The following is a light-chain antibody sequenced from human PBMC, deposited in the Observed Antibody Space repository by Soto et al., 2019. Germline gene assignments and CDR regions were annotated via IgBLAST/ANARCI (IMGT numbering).Light chain of an antibody. CDR2: EVS. CDR1: SSDVGCYNY. Sequence: QSVLTQPASVSGSPGQSITISCTGTSSDVGCYNYVSWYQQHPGKAPKLMIYEVSNRPSGVSNRFSGSKSGNTASLTISGLQAEDEADYYCSSYTSSSTLNYVFGTGTKVTVL. V-gene: IGLV2-14*01. J-gene: IGLJ1*01. CDR3: SSYTSSSTLNYV.